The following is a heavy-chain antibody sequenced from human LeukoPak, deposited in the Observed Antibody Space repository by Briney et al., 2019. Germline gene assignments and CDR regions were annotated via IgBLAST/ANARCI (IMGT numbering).Heavy chain of an antibody. CDR3: TRVRYDILTNYYLFDY. J-gene: IGHJ4*02. D-gene: IGHD3-9*01. CDR2: IRSKANGGTP. Sequence: GGSLRLSCTASGFTFGDYAMSWVRQAPGKGLEWVGFIRSKANGGTPEYGASVAGRFTVSRDDSKSTAYLQMNSLKIEDTAMYYCTRVRYDILTNYYLFDYWGQGTLVTVSS. CDR1: GFTFGDYA. V-gene: IGHV3-49*04.